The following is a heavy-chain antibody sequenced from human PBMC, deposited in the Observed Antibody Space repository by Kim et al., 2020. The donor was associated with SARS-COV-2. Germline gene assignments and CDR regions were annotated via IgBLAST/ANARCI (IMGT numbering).Heavy chain of an antibody. V-gene: IGHV3-33*01. CDR2: IWYDGSNK. Sequence: GGSLRLSCAASGFTFSNYGMHWVRQAPGKGLERVAVIWYDGSNKYYADSVKGRFTISRDNSKNTLYLQMNSLRAEDTAVYYCARSIKAVAGYDFWGQGTLVTVSS. CDR3: ARSIKAVAGYDF. D-gene: IGHD6-19*01. J-gene: IGHJ4*02. CDR1: GFTFSNYG.